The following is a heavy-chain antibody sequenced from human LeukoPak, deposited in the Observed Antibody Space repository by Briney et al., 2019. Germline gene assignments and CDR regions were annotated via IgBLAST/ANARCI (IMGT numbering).Heavy chain of an antibody. CDR2: IIPIFGTA. CDR1: GGTFSSYA. V-gene: IGHV1-69*05. Sequence: VASVKVSCKASGGTFSSYAISWVRQAPGRGLEWMGGIIPIFGTANYAQKFQGRVTITTDESTSTAYMELSSLRSEDTAVYYCARDLCSSTSCYPYFDYWGQGTLVTVSS. D-gene: IGHD2-2*01. CDR3: ARDLCSSTSCYPYFDY. J-gene: IGHJ4*02.